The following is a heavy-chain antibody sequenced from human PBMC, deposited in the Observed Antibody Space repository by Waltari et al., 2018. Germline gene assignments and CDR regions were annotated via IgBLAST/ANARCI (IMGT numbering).Heavy chain of an antibody. Sequence: GGLVQPGGSLRLSCAASGFTFSSYWMHWVRQAPGKGLVWVSRINGEGGSTSYADSVKGRFTISRDNANNTLYLQMNSLRAEDTAVYYCTRTRYCSTTNCQVDWFDPWGQGTLVTVSS. CDR1: GFTFSSYW. V-gene: IGHV3-74*01. J-gene: IGHJ5*02. D-gene: IGHD2-2*01. CDR2: INGEGGST. CDR3: TRTRYCSTTNCQVDWFDP.